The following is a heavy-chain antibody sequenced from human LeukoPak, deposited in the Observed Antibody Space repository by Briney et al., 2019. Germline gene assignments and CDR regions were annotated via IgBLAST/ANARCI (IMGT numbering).Heavy chain of an antibody. Sequence: HPGRSLRLSCAASGFTFSSYGMHWVRQAPGKGLEWVALISYDGSNKYYADSVKGRFTISRDNSKNTLYLQMNSLRAEDTAVYYCARGGSYLSAFDIWGQGTMVTVSS. CDR1: GFTFSSYG. J-gene: IGHJ3*02. CDR3: ARGGSYLSAFDI. V-gene: IGHV3-30*03. D-gene: IGHD1-26*01. CDR2: ISYDGSNK.